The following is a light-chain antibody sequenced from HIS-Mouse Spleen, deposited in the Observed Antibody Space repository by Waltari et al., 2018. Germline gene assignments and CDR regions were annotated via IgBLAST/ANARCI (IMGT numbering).Light chain of an antibody. CDR1: QRSSSY. J-gene: IGKJ1*01. CDR2: AAS. CDR3: QQSYSTPRT. Sequence: DIQMTQSPSSLSASVGDRLTITCRASQRSSSYLNWYQQKPGKAPKPLIYAASSLQSGVPSRFSGSGSGTDFTLTISSVQPEDFATYYCQQSYSTPRTFGQGTKVEIK. V-gene: IGKV1-39*01.